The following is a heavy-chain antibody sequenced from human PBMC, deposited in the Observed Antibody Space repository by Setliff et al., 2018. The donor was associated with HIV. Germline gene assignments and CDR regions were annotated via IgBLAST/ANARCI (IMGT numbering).Heavy chain of an antibody. V-gene: IGHV4-38-2*01. Sequence: SETLSLTCAVSGYSIRSGYYWGWIRQSPGKGLEWIGTMFRTGTSYYNPSLASRVTISQDTSKNQFFLELTSVTAADTAVYYCATVDGTRYLDYWGQGKLVTVSS. CDR2: MFRTGTS. CDR1: GYSIRSGYY. J-gene: IGHJ4*02. D-gene: IGHD1-1*01. CDR3: ATVDGTRYLDY.